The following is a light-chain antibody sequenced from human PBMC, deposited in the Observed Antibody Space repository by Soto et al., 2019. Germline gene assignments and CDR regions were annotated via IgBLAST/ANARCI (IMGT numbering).Light chain of an antibody. V-gene: IGLV2-14*03. CDR2: DVN. CDR3: CSYTTISTYV. Sequence: QSALTQPASVSGSPGQSIAISCTGTSSDVGGYNYVSWYQQHPGKAPKLMIYDVNNRPSGVSNRFSGSKSGNTASLTISGLQAEDEADYYCCSYTTISTYVIGTGTKLTVL. CDR1: SSDVGGYNY. J-gene: IGLJ1*01.